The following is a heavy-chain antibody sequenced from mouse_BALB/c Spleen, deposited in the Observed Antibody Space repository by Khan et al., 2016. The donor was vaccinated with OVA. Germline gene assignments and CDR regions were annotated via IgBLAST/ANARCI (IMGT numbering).Heavy chain of an antibody. Sequence: VRLHQSGPELVKPGASVKMSCKACGYTFTNYIIHWVKQKPGQSLEWIGYINPYNDGAKYNDKFKDKSTLTSDKSSSTASMELSCLTSEDSAVECCASDYGSSFWFAYWGQGTLVTVSA. CDR3: ASDYGSSFWFAY. D-gene: IGHD1-1*01. J-gene: IGHJ3*01. V-gene: IGHV1S136*01. CDR1: GYTFTNYI. CDR2: INPYNDGA.